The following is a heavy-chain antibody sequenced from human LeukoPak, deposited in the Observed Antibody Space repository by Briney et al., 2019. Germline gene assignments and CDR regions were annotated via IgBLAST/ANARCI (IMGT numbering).Heavy chain of an antibody. V-gene: IGHV1-46*01. CDR1: GYTFTNYY. D-gene: IGHD2-21*01. J-gene: IGHJ4*02. Sequence: GASVKVSCKASGYTFTNYYMHWVRQAPGQGLEWMGLINPTGTGTNYAQKFRGRVTVTRDTSTTTVYMELSSLTSEDTAVYYCARGEYGGYFDYWGQGTLVTVSS. CDR2: INPTGTGT. CDR3: ARGEYGGYFDY.